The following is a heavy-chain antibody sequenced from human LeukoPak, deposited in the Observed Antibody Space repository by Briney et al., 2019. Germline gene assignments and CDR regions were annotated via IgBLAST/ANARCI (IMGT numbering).Heavy chain of an antibody. CDR2: IKKTGSET. Sequence: GGSLRLSCAASGFTFRSYWMSWVRQAPGKGLEWVAYIKKTGSETYYVDSVKGRFTITRDNTRNSLFLQMYSLRAEDTAVYYCARDKGYSSSWPHFDYWGQGTLVTVSS. J-gene: IGHJ4*02. CDR3: ARDKGYSSSWPHFDY. CDR1: GFTFRSYW. D-gene: IGHD6-13*01. V-gene: IGHV3-7*01.